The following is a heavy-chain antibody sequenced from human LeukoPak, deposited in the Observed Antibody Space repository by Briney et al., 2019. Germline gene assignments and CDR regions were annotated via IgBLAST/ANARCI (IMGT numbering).Heavy chain of an antibody. Sequence: SETLSLTCTVSGGSISSYYWSWIRQPPGKGLKWIGYIYYSGSTNYNPSLKSRVTISVDTSKNQFSLKLSSVTAADTAVYYCARAEQQLGYYFDYWGQGTLVTVSS. CDR1: GGSISSYY. CDR3: ARAEQQLGYYFDY. CDR2: IYYSGST. D-gene: IGHD6-13*01. J-gene: IGHJ4*02. V-gene: IGHV4-59*01.